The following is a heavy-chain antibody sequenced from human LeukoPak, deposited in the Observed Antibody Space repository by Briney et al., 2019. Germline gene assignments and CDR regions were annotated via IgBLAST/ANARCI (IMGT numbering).Heavy chain of an antibody. V-gene: IGHV1-2*02. D-gene: IGHD7-27*01. Sequence: GASVKVSCKASGYTFTDYYMHWVRQAPGQRLEWMGWISPNSGGTNYAQMFQGRVTMTRDTSITTSYMELSRLTSDDTAVYYCARDVTNWGGVDYWGQGTLVTVSS. CDR1: GYTFTDYY. CDR3: ARDVTNWGGVDY. CDR2: ISPNSGGT. J-gene: IGHJ4*02.